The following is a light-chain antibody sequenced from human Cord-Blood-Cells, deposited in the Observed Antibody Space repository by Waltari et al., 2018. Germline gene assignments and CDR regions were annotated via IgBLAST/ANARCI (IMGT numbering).Light chain of an antibody. CDR3: QQYYSTPFT. CDR2: WAS. CDR1: QSVLYSSNNKNY. Sequence: DIVMTQSPDSLAVSLGERATINCKSSQSVLYSSNNKNYLAWYQQKTGQPPRLLIYWASTRKSGVPDRFSGSGSATDFTLTISSLQAEDVAVYYCQQYYSTPFTFGPGTKVDIK. J-gene: IGKJ3*01. V-gene: IGKV4-1*01.